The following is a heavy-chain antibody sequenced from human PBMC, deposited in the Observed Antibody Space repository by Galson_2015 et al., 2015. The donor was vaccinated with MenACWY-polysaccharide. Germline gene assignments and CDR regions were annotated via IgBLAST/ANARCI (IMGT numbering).Heavy chain of an antibody. CDR3: ARGDSSCFYYVNQ. J-gene: IGHJ4*02. Sequence: SVKVSCKASGFTFTTYYMQWVRQAPGQGPEWMGIINPSGGSTTYAQRFQGRVTMTRDTSTSTVYMELSSLRSEDTAVYYCARGDSSCFYYVNQWGQGTPVTVSS. D-gene: IGHD3-22*01. CDR1: GFTFTTYY. V-gene: IGHV1-46*01. CDR2: INPSGGST.